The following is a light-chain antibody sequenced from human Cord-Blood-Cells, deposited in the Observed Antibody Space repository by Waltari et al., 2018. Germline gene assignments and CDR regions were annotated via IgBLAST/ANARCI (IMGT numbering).Light chain of an antibody. CDR2: DAS. V-gene: IGKV3-11*01. Sequence: EIVLTQSPATLSLSPGEIATLSCSASQSVSSYLAWYQQKPGQAPRLLIYDASNRATGIPARFSGSGSGTYFTLTISSLEPKDFAVYYCQQRSNWPLTFGPGTKVDIK. CDR3: QQRSNWPLT. CDR1: QSVSSY. J-gene: IGKJ3*01.